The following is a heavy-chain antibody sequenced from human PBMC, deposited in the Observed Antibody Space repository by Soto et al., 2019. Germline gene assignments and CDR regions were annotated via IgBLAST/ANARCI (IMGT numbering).Heavy chain of an antibody. CDR3: AKDATRTSGWYYFDY. Sequence: GGSLRLSCAASGFTFIILAIVCFGHSPWKGLEWVSVIDYTGGTTYYTDSVKGRFIISRDNSKKILYLQMNSLRTEDTAIYYCAKDATRTSGWYYFDYWGRGALVTVS. D-gene: IGHD6-19*01. CDR1: GFTFIILA. J-gene: IGHJ4*02. CDR2: IDYTGGTT. V-gene: IGHV3-23*01.